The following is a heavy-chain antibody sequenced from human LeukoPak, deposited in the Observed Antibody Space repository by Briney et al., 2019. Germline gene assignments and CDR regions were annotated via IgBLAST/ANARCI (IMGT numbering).Heavy chain of an antibody. Sequence: PSETLSLTCTVSGGSISSSSYYWGWIRQPPGKGLKWIGSISHSGNTYYNPSLKSRVTISVDTSKNQFSLKLSSVTAADTAVYYCASGVKYSSSWYVTYYFDYWGQGTLVTVSS. CDR3: ASGVKYSSSWYVTYYFDY. V-gene: IGHV4-39*07. CDR2: ISHSGNT. J-gene: IGHJ4*02. CDR1: GGSISSSSYY. D-gene: IGHD6-13*01.